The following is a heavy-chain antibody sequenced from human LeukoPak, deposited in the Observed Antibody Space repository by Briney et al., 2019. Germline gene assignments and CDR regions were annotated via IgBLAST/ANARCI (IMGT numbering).Heavy chain of an antibody. J-gene: IGHJ5*02. CDR2: ISSSGSTI. Sequence: PGGSLRLSCAASGFTFSSYEMNWVRQAPGKGLEWVSYISSSGSTIYYADSVKGRFTISRDNAKNSLYLQMNSLRAEDTAVYYCARDPSLNTAMLNWFDPWGQGTLVTVSS. CDR1: GFTFSSYE. V-gene: IGHV3-48*03. CDR3: ARDPSLNTAMLNWFDP. D-gene: IGHD5-18*01.